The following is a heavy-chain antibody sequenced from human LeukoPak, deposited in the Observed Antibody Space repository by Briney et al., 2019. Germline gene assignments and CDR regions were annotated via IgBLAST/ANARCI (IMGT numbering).Heavy chain of an antibody. CDR3: ARQELVSKNYDILTGFFDY. Sequence: GESLKISCKGSGYSFTSYWIGWVRQMPGKGPEWMGIIYPGDSDTRYSPSFQGQVTISADKSISTAYLQWSSLKASDTAMYYCARQELVSKNYDILTGFFDYWGQGTLVTVSS. J-gene: IGHJ4*02. CDR1: GYSFTSYW. V-gene: IGHV5-51*01. CDR2: IYPGDSDT. D-gene: IGHD3-9*01.